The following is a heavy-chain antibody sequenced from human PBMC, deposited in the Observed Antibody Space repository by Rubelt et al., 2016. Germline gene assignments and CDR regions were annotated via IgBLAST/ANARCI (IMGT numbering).Heavy chain of an antibody. D-gene: IGHD6-13*01. V-gene: IGHV4-59*04. CDR1: GGSISSYY. CDR3: ARTYSSTWTRFDY. CDR2: IYYSGST. Sequence: QVQLQESGPGLVKPSETLSLTCTVSGGSISSYYWSWIRQPPGKGLEWIGSIYYSGSTYSNPSPKSRVHISIDTSKNQFSRNLNSVTAADTAVYYCARTYSSTWTRFDYWGQGTLVIVSS. J-gene: IGHJ4*02.